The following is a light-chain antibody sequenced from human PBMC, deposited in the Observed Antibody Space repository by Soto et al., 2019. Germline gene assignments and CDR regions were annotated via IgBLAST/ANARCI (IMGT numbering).Light chain of an antibody. CDR3: QQRYNWPST. CDR2: DAS. V-gene: IGKV3-11*01. CDR1: QSVGTY. J-gene: IGKJ2*02. Sequence: EIVLTQSPATLSLSPGERATLSCRASQSVGTYLAWYQHNPGQAPRLLIYDASNRATGIPARFSGSGSGTYFTLTISSPEPEDFAVYYCQQRYNWPSTFGQGTKLEIK.